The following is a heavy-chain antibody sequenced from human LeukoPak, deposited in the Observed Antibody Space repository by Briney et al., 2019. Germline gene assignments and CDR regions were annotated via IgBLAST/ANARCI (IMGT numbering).Heavy chain of an antibody. Sequence: SETLSLTCTVSGGSIRSGDYYWGWIRQPPGKGLGWIGYIYYSGSTYYNPSFKSRFTISVDTSKNRCSLRLTSVTAADTAVYYCARGENYYDSSGYYFDSWGQGTLVTVSS. D-gene: IGHD3-22*01. CDR3: ARGENYYDSSGYYFDS. CDR1: GGSIRSGDYY. V-gene: IGHV4-30-4*08. CDR2: IYYSGST. J-gene: IGHJ4*02.